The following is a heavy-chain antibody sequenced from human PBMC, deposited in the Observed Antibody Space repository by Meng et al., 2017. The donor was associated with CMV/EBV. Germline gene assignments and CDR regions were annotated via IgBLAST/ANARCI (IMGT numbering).Heavy chain of an antibody. CDR3: ASLAGDY. V-gene: IGHV4-39*07. CDR2: IYYSGST. Sequence: RQLTPSGHGVVKPSETPFLTVSVCGGAISSSRSCWGWIRQPPGKGLEWIGSIYYSGSTYYTPSLTSRVTISVDTSKNQFSLKLSSVTAADTAVYYCASLAGDYWGQGTLVTVSS. CDR1: GGAISSSRSC. D-gene: IGHD3-10*01. J-gene: IGHJ4*02.